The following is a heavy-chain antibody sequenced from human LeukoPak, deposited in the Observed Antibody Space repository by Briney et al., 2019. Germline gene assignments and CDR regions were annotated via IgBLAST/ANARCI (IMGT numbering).Heavy chain of an antibody. J-gene: IGHJ4*02. Sequence: ASVKVSCKASGYTFTGYYMHWVRQAPGQGLERMGWINPNSGGTNYAQKFQGRVTMTRDTSISTAYMELSRLRSDDTAVYYCARWFGELSRSTDYWGQGTLVTVSS. D-gene: IGHD3-10*01. V-gene: IGHV1-2*02. CDR2: INPNSGGT. CDR1: GYTFTGYY. CDR3: ARWFGELSRSTDY.